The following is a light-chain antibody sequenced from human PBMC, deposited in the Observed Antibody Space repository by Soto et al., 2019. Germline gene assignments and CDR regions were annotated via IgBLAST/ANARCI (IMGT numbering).Light chain of an antibody. CDR2: KAS. CDR1: QTISSW. Sequence: DIQMTQSPSTLSGSVGDRVTITCRVSQTISSWLAWYQQKPGKAPRLLIYKASTLESGVPSRFSGSGSGTDFTLTISSLQPDDFATYYCQQYSTYWTFGQGTKVDI. CDR3: QQYSTYWT. V-gene: IGKV1-5*03. J-gene: IGKJ1*01.